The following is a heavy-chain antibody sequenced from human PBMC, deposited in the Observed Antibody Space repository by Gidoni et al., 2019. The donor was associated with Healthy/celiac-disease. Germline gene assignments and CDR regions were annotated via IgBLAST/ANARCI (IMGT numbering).Heavy chain of an antibody. V-gene: IGHV3-23*01. CDR3: AKVDTAMVQVGYYFDY. D-gene: IGHD5-18*01. CDR1: GFTFSSYA. Sequence: EVQLLESGGGLVQPGGSLRLSCAASGFTFSSYAMSWVRQAPGKWLEWVSAISGSGGSTYYADSVKGRFTISRDNSKNTLYLQMNSLRAEDTAVYYCAKVDTAMVQVGYYFDYWGQGTLVTVSS. J-gene: IGHJ4*02. CDR2: ISGSGGST.